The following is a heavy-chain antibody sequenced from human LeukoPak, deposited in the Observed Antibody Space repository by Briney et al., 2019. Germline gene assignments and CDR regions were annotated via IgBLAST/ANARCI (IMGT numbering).Heavy chain of an antibody. J-gene: IGHJ6*03. CDR2: IFHSGIT. CDR3: XXXXXXXXXXVIRVWSRYYMDV. Sequence: SGTLSLTCAVSDVSIFSSNWWSWVRQPPGKGLEWIGQIFHSGITSYNPSLKSRVTISVDKSKNQFSLQLTSVTAADTAVYYXXXXXXXXXXXVIRVWSRYYMDVWGKGTTVTVSS. V-gene: IGHV4-4*02. CDR1: DVSIFSSNW. D-gene: IGHD3-16*01.